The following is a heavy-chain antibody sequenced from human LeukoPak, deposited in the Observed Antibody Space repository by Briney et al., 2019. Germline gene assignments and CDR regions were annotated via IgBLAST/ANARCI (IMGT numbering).Heavy chain of an antibody. J-gene: IGHJ6*03. Sequence: GGSLRLSCAASGFTFSSYAMSWVRQAPGKGLEWVSAISGSGGSTYYADSVKGRFTISRDNSRNTLYLQMNSLSGEDAAVYSCARGGIPTGPYYYFYYIDLWGKGTAVTVSS. CDR2: ISGSGGST. CDR1: GFTFSSYA. CDR3: ARGGIPTGPYYYFYYIDL. D-gene: IGHD3-10*01. V-gene: IGHV3-23*01.